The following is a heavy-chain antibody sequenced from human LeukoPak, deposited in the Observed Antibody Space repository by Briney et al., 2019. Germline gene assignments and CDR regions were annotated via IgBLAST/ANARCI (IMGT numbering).Heavy chain of an antibody. D-gene: IGHD3-10*01. CDR1: GYSISSGHY. CDR3: AGGQSFGYRPFDY. V-gene: IGHV4-38-2*02. Sequence: PSETLSLTCTVSGYSISSGHYWGWIRQPPGKGLEWIGSLYHSGNTYYNPSLKSRVTTSVDTSKNQFSLKVTSVTAADTAVYYWAGGQSFGYRPFDYWGQGTLVTVPS. J-gene: IGHJ4*02. CDR2: LYHSGNT.